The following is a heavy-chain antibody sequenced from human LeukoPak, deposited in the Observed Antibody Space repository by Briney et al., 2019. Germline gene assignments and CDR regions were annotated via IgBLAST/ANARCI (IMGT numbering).Heavy chain of an antibody. CDR3: AKVGDSSSWQRIDY. CDR1: GFTFSSYS. Sequence: GGSLRLSCAASGFTFSSYSMNWVRQAPGKGLEWVSSMRSSTGYIYYADSVKGRFTISRDNAKNSLYLQMNSLRAEDTAVYYCAKVGDSSSWQRIDYRGQGTLVTVSS. D-gene: IGHD6-13*01. V-gene: IGHV3-21*04. J-gene: IGHJ4*02. CDR2: MRSSTGYI.